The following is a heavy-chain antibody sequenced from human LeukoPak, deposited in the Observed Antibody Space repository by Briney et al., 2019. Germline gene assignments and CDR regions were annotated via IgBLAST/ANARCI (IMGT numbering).Heavy chain of an antibody. D-gene: IGHD3-16*02. Sequence: ASVKVSCKASGYTFTSYGISWVRQAPGQGLEWMGWISACNGNTNYAQKLQGRVTMTTDTSTSTAYMELRSLRSDDTAVYYYARDTPLGGVIATFDYWGQGTLVTVSS. CDR2: ISACNGNT. J-gene: IGHJ4*02. V-gene: IGHV1-18*01. CDR3: ARDTPLGGVIATFDY. CDR1: GYTFTSYG.